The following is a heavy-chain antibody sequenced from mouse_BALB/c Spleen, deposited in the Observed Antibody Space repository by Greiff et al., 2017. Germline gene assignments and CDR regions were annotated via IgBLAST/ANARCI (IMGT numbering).Heavy chain of an antibody. CDR2: INPNNGGT. CDR3: ARGEAYYGYDERLDV. V-gene: IGHV1-18*01. Sequence: VQLQQSGPELVKPGASVKIPCKASGYTFTDYNMDWVKQSHGKSLEWIGDINPNNGGTIYNQKFKGKATLTVDKSSSTAYMELRSLTSEDTAVYYCARGEAYYGYDERLDVWGAGTTVTVSS. D-gene: IGHD2-2*01. J-gene: IGHJ1*01. CDR1: GYTFTDYN.